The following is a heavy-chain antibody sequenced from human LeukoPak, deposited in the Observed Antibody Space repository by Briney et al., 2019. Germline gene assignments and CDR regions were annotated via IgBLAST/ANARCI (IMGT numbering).Heavy chain of an antibody. Sequence: GGSLRLSCAASGFTFSSYAMTWVPEAPEKGLGWVSTISGSVVSTYYADSVKGRCTISRDNSKNTLSLQMNSLRAEDTAVYYCAKDTSYYYMDVWGKGTTVTVSS. J-gene: IGHJ6*03. V-gene: IGHV3-23*01. CDR2: ISGSVVST. CDR3: AKDTSYYYMDV. CDR1: GFTFSSYA. D-gene: IGHD3-16*01.